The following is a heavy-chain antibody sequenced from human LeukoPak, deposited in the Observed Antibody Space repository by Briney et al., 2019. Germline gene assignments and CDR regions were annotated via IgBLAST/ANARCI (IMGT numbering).Heavy chain of an antibody. Sequence: SETLSLTCTVSGGSISSYYWSWIRQPPGKGLEWIGYIYYSGSTNYNSSLKSRVTISVDTSKNQFSLKLSSVTAADTAVYYCARTGIAVAGEPFDYWGQGTLVTVSS. CDR1: GGSISSYY. J-gene: IGHJ4*02. CDR3: ARTGIAVAGEPFDY. D-gene: IGHD6-19*01. CDR2: IYYSGST. V-gene: IGHV4-59*01.